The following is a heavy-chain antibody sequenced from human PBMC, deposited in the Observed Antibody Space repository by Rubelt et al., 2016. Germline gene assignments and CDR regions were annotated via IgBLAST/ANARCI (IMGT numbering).Heavy chain of an antibody. D-gene: IGHD4-11*01. J-gene: IGHJ3*02. V-gene: IGHV1-18*01. CDR1: GYTFTSYG. Sequence: QVQLVQSGAEVKKPGASVKVSCKASGYTFTSYGISWVRQAPGHGLEWMGWISAYHGNTNYSQKLQGRVTMTTDTSTSTAYMELRSLRSDDTAVYYCARGARRYSMDPRNAFDIWGQGTMVTVSS. CDR3: ARGARRYSMDPRNAFDI. CDR2: ISAYHGNT.